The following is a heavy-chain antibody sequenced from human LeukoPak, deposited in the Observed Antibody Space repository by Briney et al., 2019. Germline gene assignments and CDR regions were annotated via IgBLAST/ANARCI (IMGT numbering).Heavy chain of an antibody. CDR1: GFTFSSYA. V-gene: IGHV3-21*01. Sequence: PGGSLRLSCAASGFTFSSYAMSWVRQAPGKGLEWVSSISSSSSYIYYADSVKGRFTISRDNAKNSLYLQMNSLRAEDTAVYYCARDATGGRGAFDIWGQGTMVTVSS. J-gene: IGHJ3*02. CDR3: ARDATGGRGAFDI. CDR2: ISSSSSYI. D-gene: IGHD2-15*01.